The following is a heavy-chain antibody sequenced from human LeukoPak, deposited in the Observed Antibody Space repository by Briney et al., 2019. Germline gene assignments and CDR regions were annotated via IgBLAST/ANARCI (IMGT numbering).Heavy chain of an antibody. CDR3: AKDFGYSYGRVDY. CDR2: ISGNGAKS. Sequence: GGSLRLSCAASGFTFNTYAMSWVRQAPGKGLEWVSTISGNGAKSYSAGSVKGRFTISRDNSKNTLYLQMNSLRAEDTALYYCAKDFGYSYGRVDYWGQGILVTVSS. CDR1: GFTFNTYA. J-gene: IGHJ4*02. D-gene: IGHD5-18*01. V-gene: IGHV3-23*01.